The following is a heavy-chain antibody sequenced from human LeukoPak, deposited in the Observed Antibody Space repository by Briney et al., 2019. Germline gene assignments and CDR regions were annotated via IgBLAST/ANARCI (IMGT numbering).Heavy chain of an antibody. D-gene: IGHD2-15*01. J-gene: IGHJ3*02. CDR2: IIPIFGTA. Sequence: ASVKVSCKASGGTFSSYAISWGRQAPGQGLEWMGGIIPIFGTANYAQKFQGRVTITADESTSTAYMELSSLRSEDTAVYYCARDVPLMGHCSGGSCLDAFDIWGQGTMVTVSS. V-gene: IGHV1-69*13. CDR1: GGTFSSYA. CDR3: ARDVPLMGHCSGGSCLDAFDI.